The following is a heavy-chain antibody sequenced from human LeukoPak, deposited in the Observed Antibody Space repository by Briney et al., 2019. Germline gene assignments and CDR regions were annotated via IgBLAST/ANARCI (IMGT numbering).Heavy chain of an antibody. Sequence: GRSLRLSCAASGFTFSNYSMNWVRQAPGNGLEWVSSISTSSIYIYYADSLKGRFTSYRDNAKNSLSLQMNSLRAEDTAVYYCASGGLSFFSFDYWGQGTLVSVSS. CDR2: ISTSSIYI. CDR1: GFTFSNYS. V-gene: IGHV3-21*01. D-gene: IGHD3-16*01. CDR3: ASGGLSFFSFDY. J-gene: IGHJ4*02.